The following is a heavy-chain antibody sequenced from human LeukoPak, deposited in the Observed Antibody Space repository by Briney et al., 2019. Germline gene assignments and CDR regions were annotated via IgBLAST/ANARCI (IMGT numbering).Heavy chain of an antibody. CDR1: GFTFGSYG. Sequence: QPGGSLRLSCAASGFTFGSYGMSWVRQAPGKGLEWVSFITPNADRTSYADSVEGRFTISRDNPRNTLYMQMNSLRGEDTAVCYCAIMHGYYDGSGYWVQWGQGTLVIVSS. J-gene: IGHJ1*01. V-gene: IGHV3-23*01. CDR3: AIMHGYYDGSGYWVQ. CDR2: ITPNADRT. D-gene: IGHD3-22*01.